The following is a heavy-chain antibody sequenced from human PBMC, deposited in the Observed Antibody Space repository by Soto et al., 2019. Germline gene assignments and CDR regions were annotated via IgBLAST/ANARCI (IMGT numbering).Heavy chain of an antibody. Sequence: QVQLVQSGAEMKRPGASVKVSCKASGYTFSKYDISWVRQAPGQGLQWLGLISPNSGRASYSESFQGRVTMSTDTPTTPAYLELRSLRSDDTAVYYCVRQYFDFWTDYPDFDYWGQGTLVTVSS. CDR1: GYTFSKYD. CDR2: ISPNSGRA. D-gene: IGHD3-3*01. J-gene: IGHJ4*02. CDR3: VRQYFDFWTDYPDFDY. V-gene: IGHV1-18*04.